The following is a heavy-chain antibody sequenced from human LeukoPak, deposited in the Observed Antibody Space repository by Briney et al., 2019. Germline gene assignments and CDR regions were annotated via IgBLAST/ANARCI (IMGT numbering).Heavy chain of an antibody. CDR1: GYTFTGYY. Sequence: ASVKVSCKASGYTFTGYYMHWVRQAPGQGLEWMGWINPNSGGTNYAQKFQGRVTMTRDTSISTAYMELSRLRSDDTAVYYCARRILEGPYYYYSYGMDVWGQGTTVTVSS. V-gene: IGHV1-2*02. CDR3: ARRILEGPYYYYSYGMDV. J-gene: IGHJ6*02. CDR2: INPNSGGT. D-gene: IGHD3-3*01.